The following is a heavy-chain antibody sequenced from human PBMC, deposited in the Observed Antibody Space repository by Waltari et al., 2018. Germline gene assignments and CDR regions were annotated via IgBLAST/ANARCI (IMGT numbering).Heavy chain of an antibody. CDR3: AREGYTSGRAGNFDY. CDR2: MSYDGYSR. CDR1: RSACNNDI. V-gene: IGHV3-30-3*01. Sequence: LVESGGDVVQAGRSLRLSCASSRSACNNDIMHWVRQAPGTGLEWVSAMSYDGYSRYYADSVKGRFTISRDDSLKTVYLQLDSLRVEDTAVYYCAREGYTSGRAGNFDYWGQGTLVTVSS. J-gene: IGHJ4*02. D-gene: IGHD2-15*01.